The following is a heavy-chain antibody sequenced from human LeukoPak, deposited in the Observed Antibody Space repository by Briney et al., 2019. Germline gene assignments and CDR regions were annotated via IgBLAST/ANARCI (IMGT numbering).Heavy chain of an antibody. CDR3: AKDGNYNYGQTFDY. Sequence: PGGSLRLSCAASGFTFSSYAMSWVRQAPGKGLEWLSGISGFTTYYADSVKGRFTISRDNSKNTLYLQMNSLRAEDTAVYYCAKDGNYNYGQTFDYWGQGTLVTVSS. J-gene: IGHJ4*02. D-gene: IGHD5-18*01. CDR1: GFTFSSYA. CDR2: ISGFTT. V-gene: IGHV3-23*01.